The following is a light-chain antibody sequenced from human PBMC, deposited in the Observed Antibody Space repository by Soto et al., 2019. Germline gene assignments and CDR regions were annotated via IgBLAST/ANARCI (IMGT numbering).Light chain of an antibody. CDR1: QSVSSN. CDR3: QRYGSSPPWK. Sequence: EIVLTQSPGTLSLSPGERATLSCRASQSVSSNLAWYQQKPGQAPRLLIYGASSRATGIPDRFSGSGSGTDFTLTISRLEPEDFAVYYCQRYGSSPPWKFGQGTKVDIK. CDR2: GAS. V-gene: IGKV3-20*01. J-gene: IGKJ1*01.